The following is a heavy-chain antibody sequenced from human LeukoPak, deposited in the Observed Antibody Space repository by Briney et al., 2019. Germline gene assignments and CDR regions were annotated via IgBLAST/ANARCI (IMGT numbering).Heavy chain of an antibody. D-gene: IGHD6-19*01. CDR3: ARDGAIAVAGFDY. V-gene: IGHV3-23*01. J-gene: IGHJ4*02. CDR1: GFTFSSYA. CDR2: ISGSGGST. Sequence: HPGGSLRLSCAASGFTFSSYAMSWVRQAPGKGLEWVSAISGSGGSTYYADSVKGRFTISRDNSKNTLYLQMNSLRAEDTAVYYCARDGAIAVAGFDYWGQGTLVTVSS.